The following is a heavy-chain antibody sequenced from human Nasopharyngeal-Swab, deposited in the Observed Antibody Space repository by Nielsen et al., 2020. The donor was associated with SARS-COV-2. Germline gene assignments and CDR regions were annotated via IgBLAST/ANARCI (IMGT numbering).Heavy chain of an antibody. CDR2: INTNNGNP. J-gene: IGHJ4*02. CDR3: AREGDASVPGTLFDY. V-gene: IGHV7-4-1*02. Sequence: ASVKVSCKASGYIFTNYALNWVRQAPGQGLEWMGWINTNNGNPTYAQGFTGRFVFSLDTSVSTAYLQISGLKSEDTAVYRCAREGDASVPGTLFDYWGQGTQVTVSS. CDR1: GYIFTNYA. D-gene: IGHD6-19*01.